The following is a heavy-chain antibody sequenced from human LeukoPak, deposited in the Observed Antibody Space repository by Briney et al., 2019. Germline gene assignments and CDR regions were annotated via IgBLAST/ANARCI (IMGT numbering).Heavy chain of an antibody. J-gene: IGHJ5*02. CDR2: ITSSGTYI. D-gene: IGHD3-22*01. CDR3: ARGLSSSGWLLDR. V-gene: IGHV3-21*01. Sequence: GGSLRLSCAASGFTFSNYNMNWVRQAPGKTMEWVSSITSSGTYIFYADSVRGRFTISRDNAKNSLYLQMNSLRAEDTAVYYCARGLSSSGWLLDRWGQGIVVTVSS. CDR1: GFTFSNYN.